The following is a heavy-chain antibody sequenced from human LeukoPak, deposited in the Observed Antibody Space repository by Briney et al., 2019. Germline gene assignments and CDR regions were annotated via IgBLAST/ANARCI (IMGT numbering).Heavy chain of an antibody. CDR3: ARGGWYYDFWSSHYYFDY. CDR2: ISSSSSTI. D-gene: IGHD3-3*01. J-gene: IGHJ4*02. V-gene: IGHV3-48*01. Sequence: GGSLRLSCAASGFTFSSYSMNWVRQAPGKGLEWVSYISSSSSTIYYADSVKGRFTISRDNAKNSLYLQMNSLRAEDTAAYYCARGGWYYDFWSSHYYFDYWGQGTLVTVSS. CDR1: GFTFSSYS.